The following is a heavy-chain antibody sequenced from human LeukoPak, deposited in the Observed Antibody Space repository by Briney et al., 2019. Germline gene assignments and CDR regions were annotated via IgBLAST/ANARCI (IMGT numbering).Heavy chain of an antibody. V-gene: IGHV3-23*01. CDR3: AKADGYSGYDFLDFDS. CDR1: GFTLSTYG. J-gene: IGHJ4*02. Sequence: GGSLRLSCVASGFTLSTYGMSWVRQAPGKGLEWVSAISRSGGSTYYADSVKGRFTISRVISKNTLYLQMNNLRAEDTAVYYCAKADGYSGYDFLDFDSWGQGTLVTVSS. CDR2: ISRSGGST. D-gene: IGHD5-12*01.